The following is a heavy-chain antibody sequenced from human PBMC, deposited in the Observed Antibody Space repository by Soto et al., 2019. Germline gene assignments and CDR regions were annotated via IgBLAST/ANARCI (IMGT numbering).Heavy chain of an antibody. J-gene: IGHJ6*02. V-gene: IGHV4-39*01. CDR3: FSEWLSYYYYGMDV. CDR1: GGSISSSSYY. D-gene: IGHD3-3*01. CDR2: IYYSGST. Sequence: SETLSLTCTVSGGSISSSSYYWGWIRQPPGKGLEWIGSIYYSGSTYYNPSLKSRVTISVDTSKNQFSLKLSSVTAADTAVYYCFSEWLSYYYYGMDVWGQGTTVTVSS.